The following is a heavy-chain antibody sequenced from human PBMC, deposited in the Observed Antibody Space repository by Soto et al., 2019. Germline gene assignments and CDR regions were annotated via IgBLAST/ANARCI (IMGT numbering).Heavy chain of an antibody. CDR1: GGSISSGGYY. J-gene: IGHJ5*02. Sequence: QVQLQESGPGLVKPSQTLSLTCTVSGGSISSGGYYRSWIRQHPGKGLEWIGYIYYSGSTYYNPSLKRRVTISVDTSKNQFSLKLSSVTAADTAVYYCARVLRGYRNAIALNWFDPWGQGTLVTVSS. CDR2: IYYSGST. V-gene: IGHV4-31*03. D-gene: IGHD5-18*01. CDR3: ARVLRGYRNAIALNWFDP.